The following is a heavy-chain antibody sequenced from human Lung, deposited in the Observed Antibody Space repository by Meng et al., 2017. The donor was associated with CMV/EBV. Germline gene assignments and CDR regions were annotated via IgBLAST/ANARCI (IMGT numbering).Heavy chain of an antibody. CDR3: AHARYSRFYYFNY. CDR1: GFSLSISRLA. V-gene: IGHV2-5*01. D-gene: IGHD6-6*01. J-gene: IGHJ4*02. Sequence: SGPXLVXPTQTLTLTCTFSGFSLSISRLAVGWIRQPPGKALECLGIIYWNDDKRYSPSLKSRLTITKDTSKNQVVLTMTNMDPADTATYYCAHARYSRFYYFNYXGQGXLVTVSS. CDR2: IYWNDDK.